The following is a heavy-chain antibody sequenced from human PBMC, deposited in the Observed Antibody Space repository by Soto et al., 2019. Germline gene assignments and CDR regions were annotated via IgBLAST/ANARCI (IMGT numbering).Heavy chain of an antibody. CDR3: AKSHSLYEVNGGYYRFSDY. CDR2: IGGGGATT. Sequence: GGSLRLSCAASGFTFSSYAMSWVRQAPGKXLEWVSAIGGGGATTYYADSVKGRFTISRDNSRNTLYLQMNSLRAEDTAVYHCAKSHSLYEVNGGYYRFSDYWGQGTLVAVSS. J-gene: IGHJ4*02. CDR1: GFTFSSYA. D-gene: IGHD3-22*01. V-gene: IGHV3-23*01.